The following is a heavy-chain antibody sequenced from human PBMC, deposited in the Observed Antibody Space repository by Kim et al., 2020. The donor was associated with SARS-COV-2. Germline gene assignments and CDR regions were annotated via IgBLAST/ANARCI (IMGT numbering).Heavy chain of an antibody. Sequence: SVKVSCKASGGTFSSYAISWVRQAPGQGLEWMGGIIPIFGTANYAQKFQGRVTITADESTSTAYMELSSLRSEDTAVYYCARSPESPPEITIFGVVILRWFDPWGQGPLVTVSS. CDR1: GGTFSSYA. CDR2: IIPIFGTA. V-gene: IGHV1-69*13. CDR3: ARSPESPPEITIFGVVILRWFDP. D-gene: IGHD3-3*01. J-gene: IGHJ5*02.